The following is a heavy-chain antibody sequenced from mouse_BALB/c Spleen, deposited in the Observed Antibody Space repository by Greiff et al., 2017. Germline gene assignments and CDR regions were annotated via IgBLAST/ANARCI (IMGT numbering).Heavy chain of an antibody. Sequence: QVQLQQSGPGLVAPSQSLSITCTVSGFSLTSYGVSWVRQPPGKGLEWLGVIWGDGSTHYHSALISRLSISKDNSKSQVFLKLNSLQTDDTATYCCAVYDYDSLLAYWGQGTLVTVSA. J-gene: IGHJ3*01. CDR3: AVYDYDSLLAY. V-gene: IGHV2-3*01. CDR1: GFSLTSYG. D-gene: IGHD2-4*01. CDR2: IWGDGST.